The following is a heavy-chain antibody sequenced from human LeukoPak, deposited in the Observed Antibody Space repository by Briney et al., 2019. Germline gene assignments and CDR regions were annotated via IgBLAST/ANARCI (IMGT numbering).Heavy chain of an antibody. J-gene: IGHJ4*02. CDR2: IVVASGNT. Sequence: SVKVSCKASGFTFTNSAMQWVRQSRGQRLEWIGWIVVASGNTNYAQKFQEGVTITRDMSTSTAYMELSSLRSEDTAVYYCAAALYSSTWKDDYWGQGTLVTVSS. CDR1: GFTFTNSA. D-gene: IGHD6-13*01. V-gene: IGHV1-58*02. CDR3: AAALYSSTWKDDY.